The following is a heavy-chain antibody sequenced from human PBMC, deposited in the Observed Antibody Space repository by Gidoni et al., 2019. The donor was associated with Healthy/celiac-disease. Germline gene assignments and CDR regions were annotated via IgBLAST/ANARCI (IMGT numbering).Heavy chain of an antibody. V-gene: IGHV1-69*06. Sequence: HVQLVQSGAEVKKPGSSVKVSCKASGGTFRSSAISWVRQAPEPGLEWMGGIIPICGRANYAQKVQCRVTITADKSKSTAYMELSRLRSEDTAVYYWERAFGRDGYNFYYGMDVWGQGTTVTVSS. J-gene: IGHJ6*02. CDR3: ERAFGRDGYNFYYGMDV. CDR1: GGTFRSSA. CDR2: IIPICGRA. D-gene: IGHD5-12*01.